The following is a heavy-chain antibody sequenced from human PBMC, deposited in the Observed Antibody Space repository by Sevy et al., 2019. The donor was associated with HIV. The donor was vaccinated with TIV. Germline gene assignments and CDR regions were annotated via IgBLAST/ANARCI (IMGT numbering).Heavy chain of an antibody. CDR1: TFTFSDYY. CDR2: ISSGGSNK. CDR3: ARVRYNYGSYYFDY. V-gene: IGHV3-11*01. Sequence: GGSLRLSCAASTFTFSDYYMTWIRQAPGKGLEWVSHISSGGSNKYYADSVKGRFTISRDNAKNSLYLQMNSLRVEDTALYYCARVRYNYGSYYFDYWAQGTLVTVSS. J-gene: IGHJ4*02. D-gene: IGHD5-18*01.